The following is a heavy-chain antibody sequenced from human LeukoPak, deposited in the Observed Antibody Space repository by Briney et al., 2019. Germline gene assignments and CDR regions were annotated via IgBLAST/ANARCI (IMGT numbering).Heavy chain of an antibody. CDR2: INHSGST. Sequence: PSETLSLTCAVYGGSFSGYYWSWIRQPPGKGLEWIGEINHSGSTNYNPSLKSRVTISVDTSKNQFSLKLSSVTAADTAVYYCARGYCSGGSCYRYWGQGTLLTVSS. CDR1: GGSFSGYY. J-gene: IGHJ4*02. CDR3: ARGYCSGGSCYRY. V-gene: IGHV4-34*01. D-gene: IGHD2-15*01.